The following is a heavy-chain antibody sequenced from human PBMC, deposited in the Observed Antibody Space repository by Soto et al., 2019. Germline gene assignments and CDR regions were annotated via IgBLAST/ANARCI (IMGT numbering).Heavy chain of an antibody. V-gene: IGHV1-18*01. J-gene: IGHJ3*02. CDR2: ISTYNGNA. Sequence: ASVKVSCKASGYSFTGYGINWVRQAPGQGLEWMGWISTYNGNANYAQSLQGRVTMTTDTSTSTAYMELRSLTSDDTAVYYCARVGYCSGGSCYVAFDIWGQGTMVTVSS. D-gene: IGHD2-15*01. CDR3: ARVGYCSGGSCYVAFDI. CDR1: GYSFTGYG.